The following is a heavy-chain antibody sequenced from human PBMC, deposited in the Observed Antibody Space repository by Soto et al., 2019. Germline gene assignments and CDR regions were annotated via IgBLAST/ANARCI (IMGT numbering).Heavy chain of an antibody. CDR3: ASPMRAGYY. CDR1: GGTFSSYA. V-gene: IGHV1-69*06. D-gene: IGHD6-25*01. J-gene: IGHJ4*02. CDR2: IIPIFGTA. Sequence: WASVKVSCKASGGTFSSYAISWVRQAPGQGLEWMGGIIPIFGTANYAQKFQGRVTITADKSTSTAYMELSSLRSEDTAVYYCASPMRAGYYWGQGTLVTVSS.